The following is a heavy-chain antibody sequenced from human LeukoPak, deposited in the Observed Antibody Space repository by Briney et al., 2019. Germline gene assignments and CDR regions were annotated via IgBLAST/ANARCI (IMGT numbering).Heavy chain of an antibody. CDR1: GFTFSSYS. CDR3: ASLEDYYYYMDV. J-gene: IGHJ6*03. V-gene: IGHV3-21*01. D-gene: IGHD3-3*01. Sequence: KPGGSLRLSCAPSGFTFSSYSMNWVRRAPGKGLEWVSSISSSSSYIYYADSVKGRFTISRDNAKNSLYLQMNSLRAEDTAVYYCASLEDYYYYMDVWGKGTTVTVSS. CDR2: ISSSSSYI.